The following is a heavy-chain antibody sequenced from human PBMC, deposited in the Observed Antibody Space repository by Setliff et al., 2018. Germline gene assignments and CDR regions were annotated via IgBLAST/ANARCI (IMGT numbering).Heavy chain of an antibody. CDR1: GFTFSNDW. V-gene: IGHV3-15*01. CDR3: TTGSIFDP. CDR2: IKSKTDAGTT. J-gene: IGHJ5*02. Sequence: GGSLRLSCAASGFTFSNDWMSWVRQAPGKGLEWIGHIKSKTDAGTTDYAAPVKGRFTISRDDSKDTLFLDMNSLTSDDTAVYFCTTGSIFDPWGKGTLVTVS.